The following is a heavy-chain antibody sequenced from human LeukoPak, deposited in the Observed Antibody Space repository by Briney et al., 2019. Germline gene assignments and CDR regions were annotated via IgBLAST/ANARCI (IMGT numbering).Heavy chain of an antibody. Sequence: GGSLRLSCAASGFTLSNYAMSWVRQAPGKGLEWVSVITSSGGHTYYTDSVKDRFTLSRDNSKNTVYLQMNSLRAEDTAVYYCVKDKEDIVLMVNALSGYYFDSWGQGTLVTVSS. J-gene: IGHJ4*02. CDR3: VKDKEDIVLMVNALSGYYFDS. CDR1: GFTLSNYA. V-gene: IGHV3-23*01. CDR2: ITSSGGHT. D-gene: IGHD2-8*01.